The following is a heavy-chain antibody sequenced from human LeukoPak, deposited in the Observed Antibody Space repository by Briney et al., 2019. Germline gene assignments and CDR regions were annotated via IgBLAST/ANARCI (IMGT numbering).Heavy chain of an antibody. CDR1: GFTFSSYW. Sequence: GGSLRLSCAASGFTFSSYWMSWVRQAPGKGLEWVANIKEDGSGIYYVDSVEGRFTISRDNAKKSLYLRMNSLRAEDTAVYYCARGDTSGYYYRFFDYWGQGTLVTVSS. J-gene: IGHJ4*02. D-gene: IGHD3-22*01. V-gene: IGHV3-7*01. CDR3: ARGDTSGYYYRFFDY. CDR2: IKEDGSGI.